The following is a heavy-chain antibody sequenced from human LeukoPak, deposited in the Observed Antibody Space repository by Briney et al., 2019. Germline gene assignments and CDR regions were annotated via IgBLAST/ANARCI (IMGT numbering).Heavy chain of an antibody. Sequence: ASVKVSCKASGYTFTGYYMHWVRQAPGRGLEWMGWINPNSGGTNYAQKFQGWVTMTRDTSISTAYMELSRLRSDDTAVYYCARGEYYDILTGPVGMDVWGQGTTVTVSS. CDR3: ARGEYYDILTGPVGMDV. V-gene: IGHV1-2*04. D-gene: IGHD3-9*01. CDR1: GYTFTGYY. CDR2: INPNSGGT. J-gene: IGHJ6*02.